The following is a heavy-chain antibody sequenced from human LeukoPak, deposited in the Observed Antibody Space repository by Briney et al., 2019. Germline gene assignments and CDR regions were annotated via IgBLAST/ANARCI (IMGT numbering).Heavy chain of an antibody. D-gene: IGHD6-13*01. CDR3: ARTYSSSYYFDY. CDR1: GYTFTSYY. Sequence: SSVKVSCRASGYTFTSYYMHWVRQAPGQGLEWMGIINPSGGSTSYAQKFQGRVTMTRDTSTSTVYMELSSLRSEDTAVYYCARTYSSSYYFDYWGQGTLVTVSS. CDR2: INPSGGST. V-gene: IGHV1-46*01. J-gene: IGHJ4*02.